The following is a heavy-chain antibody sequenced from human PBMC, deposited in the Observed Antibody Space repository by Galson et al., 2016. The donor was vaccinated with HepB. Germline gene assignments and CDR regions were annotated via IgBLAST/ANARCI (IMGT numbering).Heavy chain of an antibody. CDR1: GFTFSAYA. V-gene: IGHV3-21*01. CDR2: ITGRSKHI. Sequence: SLRLSCAASGFTFSAYAFHWVRQAPGGGLQWVSSITGRSKHIYYGDSMRGRVAISRDDAKNSLYLQMNSLRAEDTAVYFCARERYAGNSGSWYLDFWGRGTLVTVSS. CDR3: ARERYAGNSGSWYLDF. D-gene: IGHD4-23*01. J-gene: IGHJ2*01.